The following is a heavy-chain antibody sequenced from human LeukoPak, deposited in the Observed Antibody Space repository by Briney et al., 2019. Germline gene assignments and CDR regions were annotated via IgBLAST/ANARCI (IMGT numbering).Heavy chain of an antibody. D-gene: IGHD5-18*01. J-gene: IGHJ4*02. CDR3: AKVGYSYGHDPRGYY. CDR2: ISGSGSST. V-gene: IGHV3-23*01. CDR1: GFTFSSYA. Sequence: PGGSLRLSCAASGFTFSSYAMSWVRQAPGKGLEWVSAISGSGSSTYYADSVKGRFTISRDNSKNTLYLQMNSLRAEDTAVYYCAKVGYSYGHDPRGYYWGQGTLVTASS.